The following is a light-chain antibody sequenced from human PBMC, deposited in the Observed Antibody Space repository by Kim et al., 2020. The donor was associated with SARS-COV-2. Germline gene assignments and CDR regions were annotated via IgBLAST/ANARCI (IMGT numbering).Light chain of an antibody. Sequence: VSPGQTASITCSGDNLGDKYACWYQQKPGQSPVLVIYQDSKRPSGIPERFSGSNSGNTATLTISGTQAMDEADYYCQAWDSSYVVFGGGTQLTVL. CDR2: QDS. J-gene: IGLJ2*01. V-gene: IGLV3-1*01. CDR3: QAWDSSYVV. CDR1: NLGDKY.